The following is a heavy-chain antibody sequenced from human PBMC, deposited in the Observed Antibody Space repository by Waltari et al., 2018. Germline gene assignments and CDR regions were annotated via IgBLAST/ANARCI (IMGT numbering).Heavy chain of an antibody. J-gene: IGHJ4*02. CDR2: IYAGDAET. Sequence: EVQLVQSGAEVKKPGESLKISCKGSGYSFTSYWIGWVRQMPGKGLEWMGIIYAGDAETRYSPYFQGQVTISADKSISTDYLKWSSLKASDTAMYYCATADSSGCLDYWGQGTLVTVSS. D-gene: IGHD6-19*01. V-gene: IGHV5-51*01. CDR3: ATADSSGCLDY. CDR1: GYSFTSYW.